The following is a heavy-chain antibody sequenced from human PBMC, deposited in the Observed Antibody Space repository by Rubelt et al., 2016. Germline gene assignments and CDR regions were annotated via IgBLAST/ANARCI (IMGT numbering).Heavy chain of an antibody. J-gene: IGHJ6*04. CDR1: GGSISSGGYY. Sequence: QVQLQESGPGLVKPSQTLSLTCAVSGGSISSGGYYWSWIRQHPGKGLEWIGYIYYSGSTNYNPSLKSRVIISIDKSNKQLSLRLSRVTAAGTAVYYCAIRAKEELHPYYYYGMDVWGKGTTVTVSS. D-gene: IGHD3-10*01. CDR3: AIRAKEELHPYYYYGMDV. CDR2: IYYSGST. V-gene: IGHV4-31*11.